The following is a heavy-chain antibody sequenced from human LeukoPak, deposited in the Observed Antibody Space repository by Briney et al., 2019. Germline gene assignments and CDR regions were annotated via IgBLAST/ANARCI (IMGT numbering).Heavy chain of an antibody. CDR2: IRSDGSVK. D-gene: IGHD3-10*01. J-gene: IGHJ3*02. CDR1: GFTFTSYG. V-gene: IGHV3-30*02. CDR3: AKDSGPKPAFDM. Sequence: PGGSLRLSCAASGFTFTSYGMHWVRQAPGKGLEWVAFIRSDGSVKYYADSVKGRFTISRDNSKDTVFLQMNSLTTEDTAIYYCAKDSGPKPAFDMCGQGTMATVSS.